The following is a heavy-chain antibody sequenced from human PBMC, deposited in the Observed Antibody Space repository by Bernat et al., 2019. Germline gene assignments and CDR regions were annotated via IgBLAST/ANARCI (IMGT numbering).Heavy chain of an antibody. CDR2: ISYDGSNK. Sequence: QVQLVESGGGVVQPGRSLRLSCAASGFTFSSYAMHWVRQAPGKGLEWVAVISYDGSNKYYADSVKGRFTISRDNSKNTLYLQMNSLRAEDTAVYYWARWGTMPGGYGMDVWGQGTMVTVSS. CDR3: ARWGTMPGGYGMDV. J-gene: IGHJ6*02. D-gene: IGHD2-2*01. V-gene: IGHV3-30-3*01. CDR1: GFTFSSYA.